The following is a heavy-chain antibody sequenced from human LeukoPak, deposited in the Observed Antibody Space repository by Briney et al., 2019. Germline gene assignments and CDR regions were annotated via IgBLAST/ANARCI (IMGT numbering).Heavy chain of an antibody. Sequence: SETLSLTCTVSGGSVSSYYWSWIRQPPGKGLEWIGYIYHSGSSNYNPSLKSRVTISVDTSKNQFSLKLSSVTAADTAVYYCARVGGYCSGPSCYYYFDHWGQGTLITVSS. J-gene: IGHJ4*02. V-gene: IGHV4-59*02. CDR1: GGSVSSYY. D-gene: IGHD2-2*01. CDR2: IYHSGSS. CDR3: ARVGGYCSGPSCYYYFDH.